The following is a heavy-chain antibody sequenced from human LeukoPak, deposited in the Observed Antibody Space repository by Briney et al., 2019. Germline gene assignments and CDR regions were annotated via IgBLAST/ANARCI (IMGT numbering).Heavy chain of an antibody. V-gene: IGHV3-30*04. CDR2: ISYDGSNK. J-gene: IGHJ5*02. CDR1: RFTFSSYV. Sequence: GGSLRLSCAASRFTFSSYVMHCVRQAPGKGLEWVAVISYDGSNKYYADSVKGRFTISRDNSKNTLYLQMNSLRSEDTAVYYCARDETGDGDLESWGQGTLVTVST. D-gene: IGHD4-17*01. CDR3: ARDETGDGDLES.